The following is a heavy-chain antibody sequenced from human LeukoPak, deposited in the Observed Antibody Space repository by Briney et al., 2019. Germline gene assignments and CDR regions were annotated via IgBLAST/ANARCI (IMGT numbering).Heavy chain of an antibody. J-gene: IGHJ3*02. D-gene: IGHD6-19*01. CDR3: ARDAVAGSYFSVSDAFDI. V-gene: IGHV3-30*03. CDR2: ISYDGSNK. Sequence: PGGSLRLSCAASGFTFSSYGMHWVRQAPGKGLEWVAVISYDGSNKGYADSVKGRFTLSRDNSKNTLYLQMNSLRAEDTAVYYCARDAVAGSYFSVSDAFDIWGQGTMVTVSS. CDR1: GFTFSSYG.